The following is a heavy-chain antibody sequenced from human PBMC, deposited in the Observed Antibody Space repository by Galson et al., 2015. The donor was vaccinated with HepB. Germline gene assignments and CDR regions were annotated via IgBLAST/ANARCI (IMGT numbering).Heavy chain of an antibody. D-gene: IGHD6-13*01. CDR1: GFTVSSNH. V-gene: IGHV3-53*01. CDR2: IYSGGST. Sequence: SLRLSCAASGFTVSSNHMSWVRQAPGKGLEWVSVIYSGGSTYYADSVKGRFTISRDNSKNTLYLQMNSLRAEDTAVYYCARAEGIAAAYYFDYWGQGTLVTVSS. CDR3: ARAEGIAAAYYFDY. J-gene: IGHJ4*02.